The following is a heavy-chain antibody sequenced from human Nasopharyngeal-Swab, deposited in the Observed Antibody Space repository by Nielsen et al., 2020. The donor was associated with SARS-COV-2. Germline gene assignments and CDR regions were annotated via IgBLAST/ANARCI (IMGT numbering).Heavy chain of an antibody. CDR1: GYTLTELS. Sequence: ASVKVSCKVSGYTLTELSMHWVRQAPGKGLEWVGGFDPEDGETIYAQKFQGRVTITADESTSTAYMELSSLRSEDTAVYYCARDPHYESWGQGTTVTVSS. D-gene: IGHD3-22*01. V-gene: IGHV1-24*01. J-gene: IGHJ6*02. CDR3: ARDPHYES. CDR2: FDPEDGET.